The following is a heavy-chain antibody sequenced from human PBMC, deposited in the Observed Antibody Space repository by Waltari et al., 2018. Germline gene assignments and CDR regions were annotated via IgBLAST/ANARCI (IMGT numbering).Heavy chain of an antibody. CDR2: IKQDGSVK. CDR3: ARGEGLY. V-gene: IGHV3-7*01. CDR1: GFTFSSYW. Sequence: LGDNSAASGFTFSSYWMSWVRQAPGRGREWVANIKQDGSVKYYVDSVKGRFTISRDNAKNSLYLQRNSLRAEDTAVYYCARGEGLYWGQGTLVTVSS. J-gene: IGHJ4*02.